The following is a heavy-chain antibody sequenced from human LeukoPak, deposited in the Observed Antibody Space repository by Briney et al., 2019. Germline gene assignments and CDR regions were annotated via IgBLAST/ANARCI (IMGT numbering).Heavy chain of an antibody. CDR2: IYYSGST. CDR3: ARGRVYGDRPLYYFDC. Sequence: SETLSLTCTVSGGSISSSSYYWGWIRQPPGKGLEWIGSIYYSGSTYYNPSLKSRVTISVDTSKNQFSLKLSSVTAADTAVYYCARGRVYGDRPLYYFDCWGQGTLVTVSS. D-gene: IGHD4-17*01. V-gene: IGHV4-39*07. J-gene: IGHJ4*02. CDR1: GGSISSSSYY.